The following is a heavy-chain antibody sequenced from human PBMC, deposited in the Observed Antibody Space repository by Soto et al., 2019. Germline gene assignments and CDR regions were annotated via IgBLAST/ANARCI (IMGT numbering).Heavy chain of an antibody. CDR2: ITSHGHIK. J-gene: IGHJ4*02. CDR3: AKSWNVRLKFRSPVDS. V-gene: IGHV3-64*04. CDR1: GFAFSNYD. Sequence: GGSLRLSCSASGFAFSNYDMVWVRQAPGKGLEYISAITSHGHIKYYADSLKGRFTISRDNSKNTLYLQMYSLTVEDTAMYYCAKSWNVRLKFRSPVDSWGQGTLVTVSS. D-gene: IGHD1-1*01.